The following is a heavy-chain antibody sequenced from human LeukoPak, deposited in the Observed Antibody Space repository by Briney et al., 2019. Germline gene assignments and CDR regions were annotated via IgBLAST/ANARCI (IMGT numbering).Heavy chain of an antibody. CDR3: ARNSGSYRPNAFDI. D-gene: IGHD1-26*01. CDR1: GFTVSSNY. Sequence: GGSLRLSCAASGFTVSSNYMSWVRQAPGEGLEWVSVIYSGGSTYYAGSVKGRFTISRDYSKNTLYLQMNSLRAEDTAVYYCARNSGSYRPNAFDIWGQGTMVTVSS. CDR2: IYSGGST. J-gene: IGHJ3*02. V-gene: IGHV3-53*01.